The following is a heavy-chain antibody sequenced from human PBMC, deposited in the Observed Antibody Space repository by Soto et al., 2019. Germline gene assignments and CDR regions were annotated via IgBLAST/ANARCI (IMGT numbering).Heavy chain of an antibody. CDR3: ARGHLWLTPAGSETWFDP. CDR2: ISGSGGST. Sequence: GGSLRLSCAASGFTFSSYAMSWVRQAPGKGLEWVSAISGSGGSTYYADSVKGRFTISRDNSKNTLYLQMNSVRAEDTAVYYCARGHLWLTPAGSETWFDPWGQGTLVTVSS. CDR1: GFTFSSYA. V-gene: IGHV3-23*01. J-gene: IGHJ5*02. D-gene: IGHD6-13*01.